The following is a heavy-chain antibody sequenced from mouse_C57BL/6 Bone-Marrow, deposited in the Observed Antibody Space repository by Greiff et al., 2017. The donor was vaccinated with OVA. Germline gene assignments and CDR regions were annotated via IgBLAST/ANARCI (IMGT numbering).Heavy chain of an antibody. Sequence: EVQLQQSGPELVKPGASVKISCKASGYSFTGYYMNWVKQSPEKSLEWIGEINPSTGGTTYNQKFKAKATLTVDKSSSTAYMQLKSLTSEDSAVYYCARSGYYGSSRGWYFDVWGTGTTVTVSS. J-gene: IGHJ1*03. CDR2: INPSTGGT. CDR1: GYSFTGYY. D-gene: IGHD1-1*01. CDR3: ARSGYYGSSRGWYFDV. V-gene: IGHV1-42*01.